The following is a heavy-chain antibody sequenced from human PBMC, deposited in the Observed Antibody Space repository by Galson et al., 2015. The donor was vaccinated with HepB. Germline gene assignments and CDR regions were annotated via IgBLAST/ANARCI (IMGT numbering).Heavy chain of an antibody. CDR2: ISYDGSNK. CDR3: AREYYYDSSGWGFDY. V-gene: IGHV3-30*03. J-gene: IGHJ4*02. D-gene: IGHD3-22*01. CDR1: GFTFSSYG. Sequence: SLRLSCAASGFTFSSYGMHWVRQAPGKGLEWVAVISYDGSNKYYADSVKGRFTISRDNSKNTLYLQRYSLRAEDTAVYYCAREYYYDSSGWGFDYWGQETLVTVSS.